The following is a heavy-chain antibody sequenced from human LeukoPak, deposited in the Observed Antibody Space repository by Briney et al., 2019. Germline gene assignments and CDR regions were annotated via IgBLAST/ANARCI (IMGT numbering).Heavy chain of an antibody. D-gene: IGHD1-1*01. CDR3: AKVSIQTYVDY. CDR1: GFTFSSYG. Sequence: GGSLRLSCAASGFTFSSYGMHWVRQAPGKGLEWVAVISYDGSNKYYADSVKGRFTISRDNSKNTLYLQMNSLRAEDTAVYYCAKVSIQTYVDYWGQGTLVTVSS. J-gene: IGHJ4*02. V-gene: IGHV3-30*18. CDR2: ISYDGSNK.